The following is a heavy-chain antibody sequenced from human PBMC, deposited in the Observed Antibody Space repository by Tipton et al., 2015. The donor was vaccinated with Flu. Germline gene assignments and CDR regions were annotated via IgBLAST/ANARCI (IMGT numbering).Heavy chain of an antibody. D-gene: IGHD6-13*01. CDR3: VRAIAAAGSR. CDR1: GFTLSTYW. V-gene: IGHV3-7*01. Sequence: SLRLSCTASGFTLSTYWMSWVRQAPGKGLEWVANIKQDGGEKYYVDSVKGRFTISRDNAKNSVYLQMNSLRVEDTAQYYCVRAIAAAGSRWGQGTLVTVSS. J-gene: IGHJ4*02. CDR2: IKQDGGEK.